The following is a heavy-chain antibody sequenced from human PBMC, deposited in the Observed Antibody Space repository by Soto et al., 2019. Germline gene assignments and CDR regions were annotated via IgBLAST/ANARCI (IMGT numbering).Heavy chain of an antibody. J-gene: IGHJ4*02. CDR3: ARDGYCSGGSCYSVPVFDY. D-gene: IGHD2-15*01. CDR2: ISYDGSNT. V-gene: IGHV3-30*03. Sequence: GGSLRLSCVASGFTFSSYVMHWVRQAPGKGLEWVAIISYDGSNTYYADSVKGRFTISRDNSKNTLYLQMNSLRAEDTSVYYCARDGYCSGGSCYSVPVFDYWGQGTLVTVSS. CDR1: GFTFSSYV.